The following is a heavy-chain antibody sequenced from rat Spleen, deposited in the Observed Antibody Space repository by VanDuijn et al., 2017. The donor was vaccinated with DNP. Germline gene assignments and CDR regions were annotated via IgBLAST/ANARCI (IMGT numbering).Heavy chain of an antibody. CDR3: ARGGRSYFDY. D-gene: IGHD1-11*01. Sequence: EVRLVQSGGGLVQPGRSMKLSCAASGFTFSGYYMAWVRQAPTKGLEWVAYITSSGGGTFYSDSVKGRFTISRDNAKNTLYLQMNSLRSEDTATYYCARGGRSYFDYWGQGVMVTVSS. CDR1: GFTFSGYY. V-gene: IGHV5-27*01. J-gene: IGHJ2*01. CDR2: ITSSGGGT.